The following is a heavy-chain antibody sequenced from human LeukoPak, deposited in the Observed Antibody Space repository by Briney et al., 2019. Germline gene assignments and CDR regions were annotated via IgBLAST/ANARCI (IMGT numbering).Heavy chain of an antibody. CDR3: AKLPAAGNY. D-gene: IGHD6-13*01. Sequence: GGSLRLSCAASGFTFSSYGMHWDRQAPGKGLEWVAVISYDGSNKYYADSVKGRFTISRDNSKNTLYLQMNSLRAEDTAVYYCAKLPAAGNYWGQGTLVTVSS. CDR1: GFTFSSYG. CDR2: ISYDGSNK. V-gene: IGHV3-30*18. J-gene: IGHJ4*02.